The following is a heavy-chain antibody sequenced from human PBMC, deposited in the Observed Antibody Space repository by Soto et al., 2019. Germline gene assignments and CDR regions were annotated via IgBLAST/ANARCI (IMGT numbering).Heavy chain of an antibody. J-gene: IGHJ6*02. CDR1: GGTFSSHA. CDR3: ARLDSSGYGSYYGMDV. Sequence: SVKVSCKASGGTFSSHAISWVRQAPGQGLEWMGGIIPIFGTANYAQKFQGRVTITADESTSTAYMELSSLRSEDTAVYYCARLDSSGYGSYYGMDVWGQGTTVTVSS. V-gene: IGHV1-69*13. D-gene: IGHD3-22*01. CDR2: IIPIFGTA.